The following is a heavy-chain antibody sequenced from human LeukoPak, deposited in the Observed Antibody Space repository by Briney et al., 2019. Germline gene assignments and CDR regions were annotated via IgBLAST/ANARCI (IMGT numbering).Heavy chain of an antibody. CDR1: GGTFSRRE. CDR2: TIPIFGTP. D-gene: IGHD3-10*01. J-gene: IGHJ4*02. Sequence: SVKVSCKASGGTFSRREINWVRQCPGQGLEWMGGTIPIFGTPKYAQKFQGRATITADESTGIVYMELSSLRHEDTAVYYCASPPPAGLLALHFADWGQGTLVTVSS. CDR3: ASPPPAGLLALHFAD. V-gene: IGHV1-69*01.